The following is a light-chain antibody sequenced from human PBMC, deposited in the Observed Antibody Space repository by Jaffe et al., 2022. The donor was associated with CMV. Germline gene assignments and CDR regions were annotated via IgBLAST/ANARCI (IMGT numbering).Light chain of an antibody. CDR1: QSISSY. J-gene: IGKJ5*01. Sequence: DIQMTQSPSSLSASVGDRVTITCRASQSISSYLNWYQHSPGKAPKLLIYSASSLQSGVPSRFSGSGSGTDFTLTINSLQPEDFATYYCQQSYSTPITFGQGTRLDIK. V-gene: IGKV1-39*01. CDR2: SAS. CDR3: QQSYSTPIT.